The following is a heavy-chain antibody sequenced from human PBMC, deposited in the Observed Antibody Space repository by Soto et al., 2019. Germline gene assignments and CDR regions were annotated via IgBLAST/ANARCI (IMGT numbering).Heavy chain of an antibody. J-gene: IGHJ4*02. CDR3: ARVQATGNIDY. V-gene: IGHV4-59*01. CDR1: VCSISSYY. D-gene: IGHD3-10*01. Sequence: PSETLSLPCTVSVCSISSYYGSWIRQPPGKGLEWIGYIYYSGSTNYNPSLKSRVTISVDTSKNQFSLKLSSVTAADTAVYYCARVQATGNIDYWGQGTLVTVSS. CDR2: IYYSGST.